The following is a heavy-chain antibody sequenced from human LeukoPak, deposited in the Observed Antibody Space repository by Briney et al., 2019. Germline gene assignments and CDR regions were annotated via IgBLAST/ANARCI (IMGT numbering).Heavy chain of an antibody. CDR3: ARLGSYHDF. CDR1: GASISNYY. Sequence: SETLSLTCTVSGASISNYYWSWIRQTPEKGLEWMGHIHSSGGSSYYPSLKSRLILSIDTSRNQLSLKLPSVTAADTAVYFCARLGSYHDFWGQGALVTVS. CDR2: IHSSGGS. V-gene: IGHV4-4*09. D-gene: IGHD1-26*01. J-gene: IGHJ4*02.